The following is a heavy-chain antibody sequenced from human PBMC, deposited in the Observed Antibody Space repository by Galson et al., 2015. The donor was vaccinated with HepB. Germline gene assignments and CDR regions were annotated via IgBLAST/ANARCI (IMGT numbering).Heavy chain of an antibody. V-gene: IGHV3-23*01. Sequence: SLRLSCAASGFTFGSYAVDWVRQAPGKGLEWVSVISAGGGTTYYADSVRGRFTISRDNSKNTLYLQMNSLSADDTAVYYCAKGTVTVRRNYFDYWGQGTLVTVSS. CDR2: ISAGGGTT. CDR1: GFTFGSYA. J-gene: IGHJ4*02. D-gene: IGHD4-11*01. CDR3: AKGTVTVRRNYFDY.